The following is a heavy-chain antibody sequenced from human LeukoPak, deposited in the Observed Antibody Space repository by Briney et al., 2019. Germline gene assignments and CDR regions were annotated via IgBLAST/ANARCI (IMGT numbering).Heavy chain of an antibody. V-gene: IGHV3-21*01. J-gene: IGHJ6*04. CDR2: ISSSSSYI. CDR1: GFTFSSYS. CDR3: ARSRSNYYVMDV. Sequence: GGSLRLSCAASGFTFSSYSMNWVRRAPGKGLEWVSSISSSSSYIYYADSVKGRFTISRDNAKNSLYLQMNSLRAEDTAVYYCARSRSNYYVMDVWGKGTTVTVSS. D-gene: IGHD4-11*01.